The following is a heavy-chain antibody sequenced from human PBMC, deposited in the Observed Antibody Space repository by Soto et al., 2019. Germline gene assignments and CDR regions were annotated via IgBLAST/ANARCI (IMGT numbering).Heavy chain of an antibody. D-gene: IGHD6-13*01. J-gene: IGHJ6*02. CDR1: GGTFSSYA. Sequence: KVSCKASGGTFSSYAISWVRQAPGQGLEWMGIIYPGDSDTRYSPSFQGQVTISADKSISTAYLQWSSLKASDTAMYYCARTSAAGKYYYGMDVWGQGTTVTVSS. V-gene: IGHV5-51*01. CDR2: IYPGDSDT. CDR3: ARTSAAGKYYYGMDV.